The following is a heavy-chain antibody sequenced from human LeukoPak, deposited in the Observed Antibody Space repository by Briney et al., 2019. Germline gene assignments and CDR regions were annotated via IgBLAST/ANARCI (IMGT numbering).Heavy chain of an antibody. CDR3: AKPELLWFGEFNYDY. J-gene: IGHJ4*02. Sequence: GGSLRLSCAASGFTFSSYGMHWVRQAPGKGLEWVAFIRYDGSNKYYADSVKGRFTISRDNSKNTLYLQMNSLRDEDTAVYYCAKPELLWFGEFNYDYWGQGTLVTVSS. V-gene: IGHV3-30*02. D-gene: IGHD3-10*01. CDR1: GFTFSSYG. CDR2: IRYDGSNK.